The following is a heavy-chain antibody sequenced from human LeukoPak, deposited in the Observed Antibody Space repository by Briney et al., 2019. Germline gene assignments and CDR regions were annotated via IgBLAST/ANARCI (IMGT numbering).Heavy chain of an antibody. V-gene: IGHV3-48*03. D-gene: IGHD6-19*01. J-gene: IGHJ4*02. CDR1: GFTFSSYE. CDR3: ARISTSVAGADY. CDR2: ISSSGSTI. Sequence: KPGGSLRLSCAASGFTFSSYEMNWVRQAPGKGLEWVSYISSSGSTIYYADSVKGRFTISRDNAKNSLYLQMDSLRAEDTAVYYCARISTSVAGADYWGQGTLVTVSS.